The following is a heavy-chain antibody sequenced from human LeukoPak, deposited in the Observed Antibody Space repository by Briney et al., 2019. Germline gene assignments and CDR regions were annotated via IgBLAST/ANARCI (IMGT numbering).Heavy chain of an antibody. Sequence: SVKVSCRASGGTFSSYAISWVRQAPGQGLEWMGGIIPIFGTANYAQKFQGRVTITADESTSTAYMELSSLRSEDTAVYYCARGGVNYYDSSGYYQDYWGQGTLVTVSS. CDR1: GGTFSSYA. CDR3: ARGGVNYYDSSGYYQDY. V-gene: IGHV1-69*13. CDR2: IIPIFGTA. D-gene: IGHD3-22*01. J-gene: IGHJ4*02.